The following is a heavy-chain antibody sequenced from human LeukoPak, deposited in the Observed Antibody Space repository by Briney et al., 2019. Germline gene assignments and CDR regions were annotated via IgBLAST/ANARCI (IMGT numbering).Heavy chain of an antibody. CDR3: ARGHRSRFPSRTKRYYYYYYMDV. Sequence: ASVKVSCKASGYTFTSYDINWVRQATGQGLEWMGWMNPNSGNTGYAQKFQGRVTMTRNTSISTAYMELSSLRSEDTAVYYCARGHRSRFPSRTKRYYYYYYMDVWGKGATVTVSS. CDR2: MNPNSGNT. V-gene: IGHV1-8*01. CDR1: GYTFTSYD. J-gene: IGHJ6*03. D-gene: IGHD1-14*01.